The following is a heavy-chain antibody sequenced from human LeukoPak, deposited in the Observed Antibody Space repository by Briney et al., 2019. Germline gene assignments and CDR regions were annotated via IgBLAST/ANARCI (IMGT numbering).Heavy chain of an antibody. J-gene: IGHJ4*02. V-gene: IGHV4-4*07. CDR1: GGSISSYY. D-gene: IGHD3-22*01. Sequence: PSETLSLTCTVSGGSISSYYWSWIRQPAGKGLEWIGRIYTSGSTNCNPSLKSRVTMSVDTSKNQFSLKLSSVTAADTAVYYCARNLYYDSSVYSYVTVFDYWGRGTLVTVSS. CDR3: ARNLYYDSSVYSYVTVFDY. CDR2: IYTSGST.